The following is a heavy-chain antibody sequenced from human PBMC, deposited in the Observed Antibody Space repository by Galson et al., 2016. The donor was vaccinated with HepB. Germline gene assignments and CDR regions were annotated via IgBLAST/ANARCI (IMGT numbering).Heavy chain of an antibody. CDR1: GYSFTSYW. J-gene: IGHJ6*03. Sequence: QSGAEVKKPGESLKISCKGSGYSFTSYWIGWVRQMPGNGLECMGIIYPGDSDTRYSPSFQGQVTISADKSIRTAYLQWSSLKASDTAMYYCARGPFRYSYGDPPAYYMDVWGKGTTVTVSS. V-gene: IGHV5-51*01. D-gene: IGHD5-18*01. CDR3: ARGPFRYSYGDPPAYYMDV. CDR2: IYPGDSDT.